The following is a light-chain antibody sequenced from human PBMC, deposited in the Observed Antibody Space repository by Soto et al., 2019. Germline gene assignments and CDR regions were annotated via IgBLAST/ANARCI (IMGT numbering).Light chain of an antibody. CDR1: SSDVGGYDY. Sequence: QSALTQPRSVSGSPGQSVTLSCTGTSSDVGGYDYVSWYQQHPGKAPKLMIYDVNKRPSGVPDRFSGSKSGNTASLTISGLQAEDEADYYCCSYSGRYTLLFGIGTKVTVL. CDR2: DVN. J-gene: IGLJ1*01. CDR3: CSYSGRYTLL. V-gene: IGLV2-11*01.